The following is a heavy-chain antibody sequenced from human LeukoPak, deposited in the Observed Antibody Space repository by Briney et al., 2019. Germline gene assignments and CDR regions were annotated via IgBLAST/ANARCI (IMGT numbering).Heavy chain of an antibody. CDR2: IYYSGST. Sequence: SETLSLTCTVSGGSISSYYWSWIRQPPGKGLEWIGYIYYSGSTNYNPSLKSRVTISVDTSKNQFSLKLSSVTAADTAVYYCAREGDSGSSDAWGQGTLVTVSS. CDR1: GGSISSYY. D-gene: IGHD1-26*01. CDR3: AREGDSGSSDA. J-gene: IGHJ5*02. V-gene: IGHV4-59*01.